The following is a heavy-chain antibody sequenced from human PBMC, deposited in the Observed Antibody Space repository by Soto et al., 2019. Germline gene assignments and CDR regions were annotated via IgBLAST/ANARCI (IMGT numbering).Heavy chain of an antibody. CDR1: GFTFSVYY. CDR3: AREYYGALH. J-gene: IGHJ1*01. D-gene: IGHD4-17*01. CDR2: SRNKGNGYST. Sequence: GGSLRLSCAASGFTFSVYYMDWVRQAPGKGLEWVGRSRNKGNGYSTEYGDSVKGRFTISRDESKNSLYLQMNSLNTEDTAVYYCAREYYGALHWGQGTLVTVSS. V-gene: IGHV3-72*01.